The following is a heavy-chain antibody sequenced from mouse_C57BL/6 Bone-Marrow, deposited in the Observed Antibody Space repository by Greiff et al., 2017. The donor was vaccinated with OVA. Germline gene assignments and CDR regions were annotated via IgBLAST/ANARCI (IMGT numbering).Heavy chain of an antibody. CDR2: IYPGSGNT. Sequence: QVQLQQSGAELVRPGASVKLSCKASGYTFTDYYINWVKQRPGQGLEWISRIYPGSGNTYYNEKFKGKATLTAEKSSSTAYMQLSSLTSEDSAVYFCAREVYYGSLYWGQGTTLTVSS. D-gene: IGHD1-1*01. J-gene: IGHJ2*01. CDR1: GYTFTDYY. CDR3: AREVYYGSLY. V-gene: IGHV1-76*01.